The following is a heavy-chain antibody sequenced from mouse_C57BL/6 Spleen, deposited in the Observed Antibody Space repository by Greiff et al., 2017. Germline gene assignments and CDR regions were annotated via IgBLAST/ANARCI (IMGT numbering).Heavy chain of an antibody. D-gene: IGHD3-3*01. Sequence: EVKLMESGGGLVKPGGSLKLSCAASGFTFSSYAMSWVRQTPEKRLEWVATISDGGSYTYYPDNVKGRFTISRDNAKNNLYLQMSHLKSEDTAMYYCGRDEGSLDYWGQGTTVTVSS. V-gene: IGHV5-4*01. CDR3: GRDEGSLDY. CDR1: GFTFSSYA. J-gene: IGHJ2*01. CDR2: ISDGGSYT.